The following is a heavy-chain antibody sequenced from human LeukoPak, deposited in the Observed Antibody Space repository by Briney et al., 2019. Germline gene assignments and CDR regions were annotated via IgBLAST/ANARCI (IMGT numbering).Heavy chain of an antibody. V-gene: IGHV4-30-4*01. CDR1: GGSISSGDYY. CDR3: ARRIFRGNDYFDY. CDR2: IYYSGST. D-gene: IGHD2/OR15-2a*01. Sequence: SETLSLTCTVSGGSISSGDYYWSWIRQPPGKGLEWIGYIYYSGSTYYNPSLKSRVTISLDTSKNQFSLKLSSVTAADTAVYYCARRIFRGNDYFDYWGQGTLVTVSS. J-gene: IGHJ4*02.